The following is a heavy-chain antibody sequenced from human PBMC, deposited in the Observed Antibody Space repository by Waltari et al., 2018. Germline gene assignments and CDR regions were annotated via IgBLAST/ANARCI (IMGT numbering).Heavy chain of an antibody. CDR3: ARDVL. V-gene: IGHV3-7*01. CDR2: IKPDGSGK. Sequence: EVQLVESGGDSVQPGGSVRLSCAASGFTFSNFWMSWVRQAPGKGLQWVASIKPDGSGKYYVESVKGRFTISRDNAKNSLNLQMDSLRVEDTAVYFCARDVLWGQGTRVTVSP. J-gene: IGHJ4*02. CDR1: GFTFSNFW. D-gene: IGHD2-15*01.